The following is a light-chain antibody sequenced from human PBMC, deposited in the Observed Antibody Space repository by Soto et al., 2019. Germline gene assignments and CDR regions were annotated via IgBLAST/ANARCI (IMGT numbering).Light chain of an antibody. J-gene: IGLJ1*01. Sequence: QSALTQPASVSGSPGQSITISCTGTRSDVGGYNYVSWYQQHPGKAPKLMIYDVNNRPSGVSNRFSGSKSGNTASLTISGLQAEDEADYYCSSYTSSSTPIYVFGTGTKVTVL. CDR2: DVN. CDR1: RSDVGGYNY. CDR3: SSYTSSSTPIYV. V-gene: IGLV2-14*01.